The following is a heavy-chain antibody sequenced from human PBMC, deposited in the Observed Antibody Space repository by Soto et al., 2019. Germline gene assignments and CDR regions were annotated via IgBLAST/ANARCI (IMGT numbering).Heavy chain of an antibody. V-gene: IGHV4-59*08. CDR2: IYYSGST. CDR1: GGSISSYY. D-gene: IGHD4-17*01. CDR3: ARLGGDYGDYGGTDY. Sequence: QVQLQESGPGLVKPSETLSLTCTVSGGSISSYYWSWIRQPPGKGLEWIGYIYYSGSTNYNPSLKSRVTISVDTSKTQFSLKLSSVTAADTAVYYCARLGGDYGDYGGTDYWGQGTLVTVSS. J-gene: IGHJ4*02.